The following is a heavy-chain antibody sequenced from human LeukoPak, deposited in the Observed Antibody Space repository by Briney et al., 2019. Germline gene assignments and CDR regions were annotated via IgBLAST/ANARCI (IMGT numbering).Heavy chain of an antibody. J-gene: IGHJ6*03. Sequence: GASVKVSCKASGGTFSSYAISWVRQAPGQGLEWMGGIIPIFGTANYAQKFQGRVTITADESTSTAYMELSSLRSEDTAVYYCARSLGYCSSTSCYYYMDVWGKGTTVTVSS. CDR1: GGTFSSYA. V-gene: IGHV1-69*13. D-gene: IGHD2-2*01. CDR3: ARSLGYCSSTSCYYYMDV. CDR2: IIPIFGTA.